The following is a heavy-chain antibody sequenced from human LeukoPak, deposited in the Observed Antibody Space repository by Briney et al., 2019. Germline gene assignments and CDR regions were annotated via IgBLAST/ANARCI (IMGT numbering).Heavy chain of an antibody. CDR3: ARGGGYCTNGVCWKNAFDI. CDR2: FDPEDGET. D-gene: IGHD2-8*01. CDR1: GYTLTELS. J-gene: IGHJ3*02. Sequence: GASVKVSCKVSGYTLTELSMHWVRQAPGKGLEWMGGFDPEDGETIYAQKFQGRVTITRNTSISTAYMELSSLRSEDTAVYYCARGGGYCTNGVCWKNAFDIWGQGTMVTVSS. V-gene: IGHV1-24*01.